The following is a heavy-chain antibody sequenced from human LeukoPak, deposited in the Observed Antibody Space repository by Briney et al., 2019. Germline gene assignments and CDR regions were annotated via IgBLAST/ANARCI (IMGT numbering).Heavy chain of an antibody. D-gene: IGHD3-10*01. CDR3: ARDREYANDY. Sequence: GGSLRLSCAASGFTFINYAISWVRQAPGKGLEWVANIKQDGSEKYYVDSVKGRLMSSLRAEDTAVYYCARDREYANDYWGQGTLVTVSS. CDR1: GFTFINYA. J-gene: IGHJ4*02. CDR2: IKQDGSEK. V-gene: IGHV3-7*01.